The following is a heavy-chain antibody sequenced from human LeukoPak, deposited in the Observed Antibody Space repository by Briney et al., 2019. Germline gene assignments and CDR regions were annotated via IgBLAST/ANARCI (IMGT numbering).Heavy chain of an antibody. CDR1: GYTFTSYD. J-gene: IGHJ6*03. Sequence: ASVKVSCKASGYTFTSYDINWMRQATGQGLEWMGWMNPKSGNTGYAQRFQGRVTMTGTTSISTAYMELSSLRSEDTAVYYCASPTIFGVVRGYYYYMDVWGKGTTVTVSS. CDR2: MNPKSGNT. D-gene: IGHD3-3*01. V-gene: IGHV1-8*01. CDR3: ASPTIFGVVRGYYYYMDV.